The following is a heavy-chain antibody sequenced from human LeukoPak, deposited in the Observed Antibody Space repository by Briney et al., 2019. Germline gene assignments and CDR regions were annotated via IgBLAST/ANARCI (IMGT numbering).Heavy chain of an antibody. V-gene: IGHV4-59*08. D-gene: IGHD3-10*01. CDR2: IYYSGST. CDR3: ARVHGSGSYSPIDY. Sequence: PSETLSLTCTVSGGSISSYYWSWIRQPPGKGLEWIGYIYYSGSTNYNPSLKSRVTISVDTSKNQFSLKLSSVTAADTAVYYCARVHGSGSYSPIDYWGQGTLVTVSS. CDR1: GGSISSYY. J-gene: IGHJ4*02.